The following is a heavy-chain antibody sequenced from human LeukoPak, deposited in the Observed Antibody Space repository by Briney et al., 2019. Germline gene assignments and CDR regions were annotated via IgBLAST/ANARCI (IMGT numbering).Heavy chain of an antibody. V-gene: IGHV3-30*03. CDR2: ISFDGSNK. Sequence: GGSLRLSCAASGFTFSDYGMHWVRQAPGKGLEWVAVISFDGSNKYYADSVRSRFTISRDNAKNSLYLQMNSLRAEDTAVYYCARSVASRLDYWGQGTLVTVSS. D-gene: IGHD4-23*01. J-gene: IGHJ4*02. CDR1: GFTFSDYG. CDR3: ARSVASRLDY.